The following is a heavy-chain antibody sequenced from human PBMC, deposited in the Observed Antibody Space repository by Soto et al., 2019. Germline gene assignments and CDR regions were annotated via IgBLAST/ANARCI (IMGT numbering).Heavy chain of an antibody. J-gene: IGHJ4*02. Sequence: QVQLVQSGAEVRKPGASVKVSCEASGYTFTSYDIYWVRQATGQGLEWMGGMNPNTGNSGYAQKFQGRVTMTSDTSISPAHMELSSLRSENTAVYYCAGRAETNGWNGFGADKYYFDFWGQGTLVTVSS. D-gene: IGHD1-1*01. CDR2: MNPNTGNS. CDR1: GYTFTSYD. V-gene: IGHV1-8*01. CDR3: AGRAETNGWNGFGADKYYFDF.